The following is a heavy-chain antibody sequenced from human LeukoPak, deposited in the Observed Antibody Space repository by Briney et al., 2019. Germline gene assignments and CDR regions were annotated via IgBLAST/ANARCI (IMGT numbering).Heavy chain of an antibody. CDR1: GFSFSRYW. Sequence: GGSLRLSCAASGFSFSRYWMSWVRQAPVRGLEWVANIKPDGSEIYYVDSVDGRFIISRDNANNSLYLQMNNLRGEDTAVYYCASVFFASAAYWGQGTQVTVSS. J-gene: IGHJ4*02. CDR3: ASVFFASAAY. D-gene: IGHD2-15*01. CDR2: IKPDGSEI. V-gene: IGHV3-7*01.